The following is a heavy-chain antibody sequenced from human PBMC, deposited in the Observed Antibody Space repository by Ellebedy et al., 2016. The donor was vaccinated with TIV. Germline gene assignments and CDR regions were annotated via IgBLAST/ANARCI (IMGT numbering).Heavy chain of an antibody. CDR3: ARFRGSYWGNWFDP. CDR1: GGTFSSYA. V-gene: IGHV1-69*13. Sequence: SVKVSCXASGGTFSSYAISWVRQAPGQGLEWMGGIIPIFGTANYAQKFQGRVTITADESTSTAYMELSSLRSEDTAVYYCARFRGSYWGNWFDPWGQGTLVTVSS. CDR2: IIPIFGTA. D-gene: IGHD1-26*01. J-gene: IGHJ5*02.